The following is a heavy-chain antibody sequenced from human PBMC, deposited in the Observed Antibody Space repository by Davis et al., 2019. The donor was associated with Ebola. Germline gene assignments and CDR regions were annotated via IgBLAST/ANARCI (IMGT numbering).Heavy chain of an antibody. CDR2: LSASGTNT. D-gene: IGHD6-13*01. J-gene: IGHJ4*02. CDR1: GFTFNNFA. Sequence: GESLKISCAASGFTFNNFAMSWVRQAPGKGLECVSVLSASGTNTYYADSVKGRFTISRDNSKNTLYLQMNSLRVDDTAVYYCATVPGYSTYWGQGTLVSVSS. V-gene: IGHV3-23*01. CDR3: ATVPGYSTY.